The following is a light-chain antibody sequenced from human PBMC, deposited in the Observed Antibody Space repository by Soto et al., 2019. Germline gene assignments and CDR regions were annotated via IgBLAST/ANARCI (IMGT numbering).Light chain of an antibody. CDR2: DVS. CDR1: SSDVGGYNY. CDR3: SSYTSSSTLV. Sequence: QSALTQPASVSGSPGQSITISCTGTSSDVGGYNYVSWYQQHPGKAPKLMIYDVSNRPSGVSNRFSGSKSGNTASLTISGRPAEDEADYYCSSYTSSSTLVFGGGTQLTVL. V-gene: IGLV2-14*01. J-gene: IGLJ2*01.